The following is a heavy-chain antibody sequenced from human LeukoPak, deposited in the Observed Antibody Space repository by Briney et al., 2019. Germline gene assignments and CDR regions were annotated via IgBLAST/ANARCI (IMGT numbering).Heavy chain of an antibody. CDR3: ANLLDLDY. D-gene: IGHD2/OR15-2a*01. J-gene: IGHJ4*02. V-gene: IGHV4-34*01. Sequence: PSETLSLTCAVYGGSFSGYYWTWIRQPPGKGLEWIGEIDHSGSTNYNPSLKSRVTISVDTSKNQFSLKLSSVTAADTAVYYCANLLDLDYWGQGTLVTVSS. CDR1: GGSFSGYY. CDR2: IDHSGST.